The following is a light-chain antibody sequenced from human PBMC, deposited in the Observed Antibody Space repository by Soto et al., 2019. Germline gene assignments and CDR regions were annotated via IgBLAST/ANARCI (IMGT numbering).Light chain of an antibody. Sequence: EIVLTQSPATLSLSPGERATLSCRASQSVSSYLAWYQQKPGQAPRLLIYDASSRATGIPARFSGSGSGTAFTLTISSLEPEDFAFYYCQQRSNWPTFGGGTKVEIK. CDR1: QSVSSY. CDR2: DAS. J-gene: IGKJ4*01. CDR3: QQRSNWPT. V-gene: IGKV3-11*01.